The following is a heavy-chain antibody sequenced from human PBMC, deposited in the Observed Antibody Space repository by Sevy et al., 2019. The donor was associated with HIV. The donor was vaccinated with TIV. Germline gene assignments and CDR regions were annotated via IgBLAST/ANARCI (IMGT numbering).Heavy chain of an antibody. CDR3: SRGLATADTPEYYFDY. CDR2: ITRNSYEAYGGTT. Sequence: GGSLRLSCTTSGFTFDDYAMSWFRQAPGKGLEWVAFITRNSYEAYGGTTEYAASVKGRFIISRDDSKSIAYLQMNSLKTGDTAVYYCSRGLATADTPEYYFDYWGQGNLVTVSS. J-gene: IGHJ4*02. D-gene: IGHD5-12*01. CDR1: GFTFDDYA. V-gene: IGHV3-49*03.